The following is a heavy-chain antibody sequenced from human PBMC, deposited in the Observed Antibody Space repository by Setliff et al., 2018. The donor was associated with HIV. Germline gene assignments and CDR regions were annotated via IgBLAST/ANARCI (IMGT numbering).Heavy chain of an antibody. CDR2: IIPISGTV. CDR3: ARDFGGYCSSMSCPGLFDP. Sequence: SVKVSCKASGGTFSSYAISWVRQAPGRGLEWMGGIIPISGTVNYAQKFWGRVTITTHESTSTAYMELSSLRSEDTAVYYCARDFGGYCSSMSCPGLFDPWGQGTLVTV. V-gene: IGHV1-69*05. D-gene: IGHD2-2*01. J-gene: IGHJ5*02. CDR1: GGTFSSYA.